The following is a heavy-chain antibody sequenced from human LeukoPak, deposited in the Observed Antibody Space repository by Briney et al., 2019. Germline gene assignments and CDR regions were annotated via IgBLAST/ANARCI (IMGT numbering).Heavy chain of an antibody. CDR2: ILCNGGST. CDR3: AKWGDYDVLTGYYVPDY. CDR1: GFTFSNYA. D-gene: IGHD3-9*01. Sequence: GTSLRLSCAASGFTFSNYAMSWVRQAPGKGLEWVSAILCNGGSTYYADSVKGRFTVSRDNSKSTLYLQMNCLRAEDTALYYCAKWGDYDVLTGYYVPDYWGQGTLVTVSS. J-gene: IGHJ4*02. V-gene: IGHV3-23*01.